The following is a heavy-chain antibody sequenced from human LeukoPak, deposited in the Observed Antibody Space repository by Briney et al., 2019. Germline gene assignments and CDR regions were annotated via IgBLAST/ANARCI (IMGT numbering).Heavy chain of an antibody. D-gene: IGHD6-19*01. V-gene: IGHV3-23*01. CDR3: AKDATGYSRGGGYFDY. J-gene: IGHJ4*02. CDR2: ISTGGGST. Sequence: GGSLRLSCAASGFTFSSYAMSWGRQAPGKGLEWVSTISTGGGSTDYADSVKDPFTISRDNSENTLYLQINSLGAEDTAMYYCAKDATGYSRGGGYFDYWGQGALVTVSS. CDR1: GFTFSSYA.